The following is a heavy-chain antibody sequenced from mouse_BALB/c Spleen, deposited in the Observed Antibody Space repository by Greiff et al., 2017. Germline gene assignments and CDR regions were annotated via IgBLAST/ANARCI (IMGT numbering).Heavy chain of an antibody. CDR2: ISYSGST. V-gene: IGHV3-2*02. CDR1: GYSITSDYA. D-gene: IGHD2-3*01. J-gene: IGHJ4*01. Sequence: DVKLQESGPGLVKPSQSLSLTCTVTGYSITSDYAWNWIRQFPGNKLEWMGYISYSGSTSYNPSLKSRISITRDTSKNQFFLQLNSVTTEDTATYYCARSGDGYYLYYYAMDYWGQGTSVTVSS. CDR3: ARSGDGYYLYYYAMDY.